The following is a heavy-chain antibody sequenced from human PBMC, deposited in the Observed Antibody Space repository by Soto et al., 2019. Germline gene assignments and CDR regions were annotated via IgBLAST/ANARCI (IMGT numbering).Heavy chain of an antibody. CDR3: AKAKSWAVAGSPLDY. J-gene: IGHJ4*02. CDR1: GYTFSNYA. Sequence: GVSLRLSCVASGYTFSNYALAWVRQAPGQGLEWVSSISGGVGSTYYADSVKGRFTISRDNSKDTLYLQMKILRAEDTAVYYCAKAKSWAVAGSPLDYWGQGTLVTVSS. D-gene: IGHD6-19*01. CDR2: ISGGVGST. V-gene: IGHV3-23*01.